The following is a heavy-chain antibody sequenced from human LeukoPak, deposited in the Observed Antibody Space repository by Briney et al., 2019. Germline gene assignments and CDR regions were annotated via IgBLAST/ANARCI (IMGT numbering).Heavy chain of an antibody. D-gene: IGHD6-19*01. V-gene: IGHV4-59*08. CDR1: GGSISSYY. Sequence: PSETLSLTCTVSGGSISSYYWSWIRQPPGKGLEWIGYIYYSGSTNYNPSLQSRVTISVDTSKNQFSLKLSSVTAADTAVYYWARGSGWYPHDPEDWGQGTLVTVSS. J-gene: IGHJ4*02. CDR3: ARGSGWYPHDPED. CDR2: IYYSGST.